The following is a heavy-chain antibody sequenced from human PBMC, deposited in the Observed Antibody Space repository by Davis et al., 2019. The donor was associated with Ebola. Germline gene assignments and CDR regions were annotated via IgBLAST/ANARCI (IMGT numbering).Heavy chain of an antibody. CDR1: GYTFTSYG. V-gene: IGHV1-18*01. Sequence: AASVKVSCKASGYTFTSYGISWVRQAPGQGLEWMGWISAYNGNTNYAQKLQGRVTMTTDTSTSTAYMELRSLRSDDTAVYYCARDLNEGMITMIVVGRGLGMDVWGQGTTVTVSS. CDR3: ARDLNEGMITMIVVGRGLGMDV. J-gene: IGHJ6*02. D-gene: IGHD3-22*01. CDR2: ISAYNGNT.